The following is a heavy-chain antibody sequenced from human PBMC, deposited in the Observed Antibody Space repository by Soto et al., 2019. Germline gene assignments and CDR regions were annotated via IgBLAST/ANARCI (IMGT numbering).Heavy chain of an antibody. D-gene: IGHD1-26*01. CDR3: ARTTHEEPTFDY. Sequence: QVQLVQSGAEVKKPGASVKVSCKASGYTFTHYGISWVRQAPGQGLEWMGWVTGYDGNANYEQRFQGRDTMTTDTSTNTAYMDLRRLSSDDTAVYYCARTTHEEPTFDYWGQGTLVTVSS. CDR1: GYTFTHYG. CDR2: VTGYDGNA. J-gene: IGHJ4*02. V-gene: IGHV1-18*01.